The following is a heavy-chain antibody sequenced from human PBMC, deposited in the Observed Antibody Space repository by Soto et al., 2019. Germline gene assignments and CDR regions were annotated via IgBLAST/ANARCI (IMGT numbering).Heavy chain of an antibody. CDR1: GFTVSSNY. D-gene: IGHD6-19*01. V-gene: IGHV3-66*01. Sequence: PGGSLRLSCAASGFTVSSNYMSWVRQAPGKGLEWVSIIYSDGRTYYADSVKGRFTISRDNSKTTVRLQMNSLRVEDTAVYYCARVAVAGTGAFDVWGQGTTVTVSS. J-gene: IGHJ6*02. CDR2: IYSDGRT. CDR3: ARVAVAGTGAFDV.